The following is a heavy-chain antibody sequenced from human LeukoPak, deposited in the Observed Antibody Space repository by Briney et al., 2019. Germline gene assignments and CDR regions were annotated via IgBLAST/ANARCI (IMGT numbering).Heavy chain of an antibody. V-gene: IGHV3-33*06. CDR1: GFTFSSYG. CDR3: AKEVWFGELYGMDV. CDR2: IWYGGSNK. Sequence: PGRSLRLSCAASGFTFSSYGMHWVRQAPGKGLEWVAVIWYGGSNKYYADSVKGRFTISRDNSKNTLYLQMNSLRAEDTAVYYCAKEVWFGELYGMDVWGQGTTVTVSS. D-gene: IGHD3-10*01. J-gene: IGHJ6*02.